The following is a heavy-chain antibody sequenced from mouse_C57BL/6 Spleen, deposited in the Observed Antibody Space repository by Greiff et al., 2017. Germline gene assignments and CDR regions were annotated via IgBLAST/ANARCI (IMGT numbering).Heavy chain of an antibody. V-gene: IGHV5-9*01. D-gene: IGHD1-1*01. CDR1: GFTFSSYT. J-gene: IGHJ4*01. CDR3: ARQGDYYGPHYYAMDC. Sequence: EVKVEESGGGLVKPGGSLKLSCAASGFTFSSYTMSWVRQTPEKRLEWVATISGGGGNTYYPDSVKGRFTISRDNAKNTLYLQMSSLRSEDTALYYCARQGDYYGPHYYAMDCWGQGTSVTVSS. CDR2: ISGGGGNT.